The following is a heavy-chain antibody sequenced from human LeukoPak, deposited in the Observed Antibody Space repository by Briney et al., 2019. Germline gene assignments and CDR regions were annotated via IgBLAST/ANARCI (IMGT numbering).Heavy chain of an antibody. Sequence: SETLSLTCTVSGGSISSYYWSWIRQPPGKGLEWIGYIYYSGSTNYNPSLKSRVTISVDTSKNQFSLKLSSVTAADTAVYYCARLWFGVTTFDPWGQGTLVTVSS. J-gene: IGHJ5*02. D-gene: IGHD3-10*01. V-gene: IGHV4-59*08. CDR2: IYYSGST. CDR3: ARLWFGVTTFDP. CDR1: GGSISSYY.